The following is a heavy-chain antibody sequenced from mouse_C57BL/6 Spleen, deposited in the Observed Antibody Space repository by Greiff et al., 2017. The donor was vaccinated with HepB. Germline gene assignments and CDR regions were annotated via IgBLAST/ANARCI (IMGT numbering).Heavy chain of an antibody. CDR2: ISNGGGST. CDR1: GFTFSDYY. J-gene: IGHJ4*01. Sequence: EVKVIESGGGLVQPGGSLKLSCAASGFTFSDYYMYWVRQTPEKRLEWVAYISNGGGSTYYPDTVKGRFTISRDNAKNTLYLQMSRLKSEDTAMYYCASLYYGNYFYYAMDYWGQGTSVTVSS. V-gene: IGHV5-12*01. CDR3: ASLYYGNYFYYAMDY. D-gene: IGHD2-1*01.